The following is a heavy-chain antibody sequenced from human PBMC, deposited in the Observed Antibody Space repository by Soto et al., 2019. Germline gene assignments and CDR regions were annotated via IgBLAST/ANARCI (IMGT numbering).Heavy chain of an antibody. Sequence: LLESGGGLVQPGGSLRLSCAASGLTFPSYALNWVRQAPGKGLEWVSAIGGSGANTYYADSVKGRFTISRDNSKNTVDLQMNSLRAEDTAVYYCATGSSSSQYLNSYCYRVDVWGNGTTVSVSS. J-gene: IGHJ6*04. CDR3: ATGSSSSQYLNSYCYRVDV. CDR1: GLTFPSYA. CDR2: IGGSGANT. V-gene: IGHV3-23*01. D-gene: IGHD2-21*02.